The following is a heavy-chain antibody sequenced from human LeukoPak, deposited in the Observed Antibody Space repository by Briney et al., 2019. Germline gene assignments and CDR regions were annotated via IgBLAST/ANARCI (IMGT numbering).Heavy chain of an antibody. Sequence: GGSLRLSCAASGFSFSSHVMHWVRQAPGKGLEWVSGISGSGGDTYYADSVKGRFTISRDNSKNTLNLQMNSLRAEDTALYYCAKDQNYESSGYYEGFDYWGQGTLVTVSS. CDR1: GFSFSSHV. CDR2: ISGSGGDT. CDR3: AKDQNYESSGYYEGFDY. D-gene: IGHD3-22*01. V-gene: IGHV3-23*01. J-gene: IGHJ4*02.